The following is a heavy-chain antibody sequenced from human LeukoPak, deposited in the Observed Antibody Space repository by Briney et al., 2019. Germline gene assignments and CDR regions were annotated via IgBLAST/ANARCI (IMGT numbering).Heavy chain of an antibody. D-gene: IGHD2-2*01. CDR3: ARDGCTSTSCYVDY. V-gene: IGHV3-66*01. CDR1: GFTFSNYG. Sequence: GGSLRLSCAASGFTFSNYGMNWVRQAPGKGLEWVSVIYSGGSTYYADSVRGRFTISRDNSKNTLYLQMNSLRAEDTAVYYCARDGCTSTSCYVDYWGQGTLVTVSS. J-gene: IGHJ4*02. CDR2: IYSGGST.